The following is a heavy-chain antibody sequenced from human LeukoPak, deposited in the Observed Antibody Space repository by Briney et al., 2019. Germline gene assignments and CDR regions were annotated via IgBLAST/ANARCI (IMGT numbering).Heavy chain of an antibody. J-gene: IGHJ4*02. D-gene: IGHD1-26*01. CDR1: GFTFSSYA. V-gene: IGHV3-23*01. Sequence: GGSLRLSCAASGFTFSSYAMSWVRQAPGKGLEWVSAISGSGGSTYYADSVKGRFTISRDNSKNTLYLQMNSLRAEDTAVYYCAIALVGATPRPSPPQFDYWGQGTLVTVSS. CDR2: ISGSGGST. CDR3: AIALVGATPRPSPPQFDY.